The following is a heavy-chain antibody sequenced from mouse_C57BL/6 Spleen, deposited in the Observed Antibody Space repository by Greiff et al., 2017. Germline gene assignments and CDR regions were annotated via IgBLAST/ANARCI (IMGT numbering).Heavy chain of an antibody. V-gene: IGHV1-50*01. CDR2: IDPSDSKT. Sequence: QVQLQQPGAELVKPGASVKLSCKASGYTFTSYWMQWVKQRPGQGLEWIGEIDPSDSKTNYNQKFKGKATLTVDTSSSTAYMQLSSLTSEDSAVYYCAGGNYFWFAYWGQGTLVTVSA. J-gene: IGHJ3*01. CDR1: GYTFTSYW. CDR3: AGGNYFWFAY. D-gene: IGHD2-1*01.